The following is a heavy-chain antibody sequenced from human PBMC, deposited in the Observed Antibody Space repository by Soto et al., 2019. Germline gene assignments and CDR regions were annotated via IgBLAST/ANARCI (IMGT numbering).Heavy chain of an antibody. CDR1: GYTFTSYC. CDR3: AREGYDILTGYPLFDY. J-gene: IGHJ4*02. V-gene: IGHV1-18*01. Sequence: GASVNVSCKASGYTFTSYCISWVRQAPGQGLECMGWISAYNGNTNYAQKLQGRVTMTTDTSTSTAYMELRSLRSDDTAVYYCAREGYDILTGYPLFDYWGQGTLVTVSS. CDR2: ISAYNGNT. D-gene: IGHD3-9*01.